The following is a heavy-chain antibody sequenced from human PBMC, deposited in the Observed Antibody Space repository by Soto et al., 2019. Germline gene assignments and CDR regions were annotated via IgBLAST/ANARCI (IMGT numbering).Heavy chain of an antibody. CDR1: GFTFSDYY. J-gene: IGHJ4*02. D-gene: IGHD3-3*01. V-gene: IGHV3-11*01. Sequence: QVQLVESGGGLVKPEQSLSLSCATSGFTFSDYYMAWIRQAPGKGLEWVGYINNGGDIVHYSDSVKGHFRISRDNTKNSLFLQMTSLRAEDTAIYYCARDVSKTTIGVVDSWGQGALVTVSS. CDR3: ARDVSKTTIGVVDS. CDR2: INNGGDIV.